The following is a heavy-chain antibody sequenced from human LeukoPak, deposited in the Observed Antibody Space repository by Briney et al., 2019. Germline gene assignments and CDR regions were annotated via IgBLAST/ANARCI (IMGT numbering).Heavy chain of an antibody. CDR2: INPHSGGT. V-gene: IGHV1-2*02. J-gene: IGHJ5*02. D-gene: IGHD6-13*01. CDR3: AGRQQLVLRWFDP. Sequence: ASVKVSCKASGYTFTDYYMHWVRQAPGQGLEWMAWINPHSGGTNYAQKFQGRVTMTRDTSISTAYMELSRLKSDDTAVYYCAGRQQLVLRWFDPWGQGTLVTVSS. CDR1: GYTFTDYY.